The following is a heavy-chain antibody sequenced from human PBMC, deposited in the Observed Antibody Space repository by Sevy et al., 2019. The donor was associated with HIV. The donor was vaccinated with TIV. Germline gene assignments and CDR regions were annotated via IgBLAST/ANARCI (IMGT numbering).Heavy chain of an antibody. CDR3: AKGLRGTTTNNWFDP. D-gene: IGHD4-17*01. CDR2: ISGSGGSA. CDR1: GFPFSSYA. Sequence: GGSLRLSCAASGFPFSSYAMSRVRQAPGKGLEWVSTISGSGGSAYYADSVKGRFTISRDNSKNTLFLQMHSLRAEDTAVYYCAKGLRGTTTNNWFDPWGQGTLVTVSS. V-gene: IGHV3-23*01. J-gene: IGHJ5*02.